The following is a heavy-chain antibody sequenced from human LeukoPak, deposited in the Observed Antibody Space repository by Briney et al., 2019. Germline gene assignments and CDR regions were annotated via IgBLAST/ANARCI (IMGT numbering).Heavy chain of an antibody. J-gene: IGHJ4*02. Sequence: SGRSLRLSCAASGFTFSGYGMHGVRQAPGKGLEWVAVISYDGSHKYYADSVKGRFTISRDSSKNTLYLQMNSLRAEDTAVYYCAKDSCGGDCYSFDYWGQGTLVTVSS. V-gene: IGHV3-30*18. CDR1: GFTFSGYG. CDR2: ISYDGSHK. D-gene: IGHD2-21*02. CDR3: AKDSCGGDCYSFDY.